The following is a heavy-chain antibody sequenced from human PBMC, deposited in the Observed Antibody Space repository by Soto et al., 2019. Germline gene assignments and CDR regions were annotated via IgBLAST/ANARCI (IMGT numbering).Heavy chain of an antibody. Sequence: PGESLKISCKGSGYSFTSYWIGWVRQMPGKGLEWMGIIYPGDSDTRYSPSFQGQVTISADKSISTAYLQWSSLKASDTAMYYCARDYYDSSGYPLFFDYWGQGTLVTVSS. CDR2: IYPGDSDT. J-gene: IGHJ4*02. CDR1: GYSFTSYW. CDR3: ARDYYDSSGYPLFFDY. D-gene: IGHD3-22*01. V-gene: IGHV5-51*01.